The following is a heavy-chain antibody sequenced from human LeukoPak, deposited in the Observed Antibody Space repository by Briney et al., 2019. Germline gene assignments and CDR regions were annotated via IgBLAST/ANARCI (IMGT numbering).Heavy chain of an antibody. D-gene: IGHD6-19*01. CDR2: MNPNSGNT. J-gene: IGHJ4*02. V-gene: IGHV1-8*03. Sequence: ASVKVSCKASGYTFTGYYMHWVRQATGQGLEWMGWMNPNSGNTGYAQKFQGRVTITRNTSISTAYMELSSLRSEDTAVYYCARGHRAGEDYWGQGTLVTVSS. CDR1: GYTFTGYY. CDR3: ARGHRAGEDY.